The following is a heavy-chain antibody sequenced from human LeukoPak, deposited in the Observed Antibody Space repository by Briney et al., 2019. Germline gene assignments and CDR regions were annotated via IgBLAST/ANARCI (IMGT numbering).Heavy chain of an antibody. D-gene: IGHD3-3*01. CDR3: ARTAGEWLEDYYYMDV. CDR1: GGSISSGGYY. V-gene: IGHV4-31*03. CDR2: IYYSGST. Sequence: SETLSLTCTVSGGSISSGGYYWSWIRQHPWKGLEWIGYIYYSGSTYYNPSLKSRVTISVDTSKNQFSLKLSSVTAADTAVYYCARTAGEWLEDYYYMDVWGKGTTVTVSS. J-gene: IGHJ6*03.